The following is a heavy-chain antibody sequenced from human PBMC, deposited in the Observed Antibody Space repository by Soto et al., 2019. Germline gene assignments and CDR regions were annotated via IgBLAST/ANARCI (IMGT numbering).Heavy chain of an antibody. D-gene: IGHD2-2*01. CDR1: GGSFSGYY. Sequence: SETLSLTCAVFGGSFSGYYWSWIRQPPGKGLEWIGEINHSGSTNYNPSLKSRVTISVDTSKNQFSLKLSSVTAADTAVYYCARAGIVVVPAALDYWGQGTLVTVSS. CDR2: INHSGST. V-gene: IGHV4-34*01. J-gene: IGHJ4*02. CDR3: ARAGIVVVPAALDY.